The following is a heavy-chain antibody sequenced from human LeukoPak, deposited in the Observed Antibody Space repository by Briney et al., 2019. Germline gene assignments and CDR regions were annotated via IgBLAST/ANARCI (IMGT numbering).Heavy chain of an antibody. CDR2: INPNSGGT. CDR3: ASTAPEGVAARRYMDV. D-gene: IGHD6-6*01. V-gene: IGHV1-2*02. J-gene: IGHJ6*03. CDR1: GYTFTGYY. Sequence: ASVKVSCKASGYTFTGYYMHWVRQAPGQGLEWMGWINPNSGGTNYAQKFQGRVTMTRDTSISTAYMELSRLRSDDTAVYYCASTAPEGVAARRYMDVWGKGTTVTLSS.